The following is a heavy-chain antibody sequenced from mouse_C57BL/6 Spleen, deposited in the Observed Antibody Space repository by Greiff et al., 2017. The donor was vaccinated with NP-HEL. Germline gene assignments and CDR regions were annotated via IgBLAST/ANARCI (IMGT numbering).Heavy chain of an antibody. Sequence: VQLQQSVAELVRPGASVKLTCTVSGFNIKNTYMHRVKQRPERGLEWIGRIERENGNTKYAPKFQGKATITADTSTNIAYLQLSSLTSEDTAIYYCALIYYDYDEDYFDYWGQGTTLTVSS. V-gene: IGHV14-3*01. CDR2: IERENGNT. J-gene: IGHJ2*01. CDR3: ALIYYDYDEDYFDY. CDR1: GFNIKNTY. D-gene: IGHD2-4*01.